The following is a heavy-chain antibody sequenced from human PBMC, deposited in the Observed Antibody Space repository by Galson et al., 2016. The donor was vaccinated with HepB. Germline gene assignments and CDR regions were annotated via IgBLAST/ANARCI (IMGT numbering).Heavy chain of an antibody. CDR3: ARSSRPTYFQH. Sequence: LRLSCAASGFIFSDHYMDWVRQAPGKGLEWIGHIYYSGGTYYNPSLKSRITISVDASKNQFSLNLNSVTAADTAVYYCARSSRPTYFQHWGQGTLVLVSS. V-gene: IGHV4-31*02. J-gene: IGHJ1*01. CDR1: GFIFSDHY. CDR2: IYYSGGT.